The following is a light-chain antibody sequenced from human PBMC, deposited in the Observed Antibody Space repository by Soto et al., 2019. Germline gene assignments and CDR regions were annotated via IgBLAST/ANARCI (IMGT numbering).Light chain of an antibody. V-gene: IGKV3-20*01. CDR1: QSVSTSS. J-gene: IGKJ2*01. Sequence: EIVLTQSPGTLSLSPGERATLSCRASQSVSTSSLAWYQQKPGQAPRLLIYGASSRATGIPDRVSGSGSGADFTLSISRLEPEDLAMYYCQQYGSSPYTFGQRTKLAIK. CDR3: QQYGSSPYT. CDR2: GAS.